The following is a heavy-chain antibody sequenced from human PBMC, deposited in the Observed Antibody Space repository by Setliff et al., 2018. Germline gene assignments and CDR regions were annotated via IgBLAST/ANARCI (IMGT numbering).Heavy chain of an antibody. D-gene: IGHD2-8*01. Sequence: ASVKVSCKASGHTFTSYFMQWVRQAPGQGLEWMGMINPSGGYTIYAQKFQGRVTMTRDTSTSTVYLELSSLRSEDPAVYYCARGLIVLPGPSGDMGYFDYWGQGTLVTVS. CDR2: INPSGGYT. CDR1: GHTFTSYF. J-gene: IGHJ4*02. V-gene: IGHV1-46*01. CDR3: ARGLIVLPGPSGDMGYFDY.